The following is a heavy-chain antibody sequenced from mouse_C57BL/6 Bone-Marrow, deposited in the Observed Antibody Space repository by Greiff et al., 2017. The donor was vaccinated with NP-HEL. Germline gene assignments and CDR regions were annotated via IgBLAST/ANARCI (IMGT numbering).Heavy chain of an antibody. CDR1: GYSFTGYY. D-gene: IGHD1-1*01. CDR3: ARFYYYGSSYGY. CDR2: INPSTGGT. J-gene: IGHJ2*01. Sequence: VQLQQSGPELVKPGASVKISCKASGYSFTGYYMNWVKQSPEKSLEWIGEINPSTGGTTYNQKFKAKATLTVDKSSSTAYMQLKSLTSEDSAVYYCARFYYYGSSYGYWGKGTTLTVSS. V-gene: IGHV1-42*01.